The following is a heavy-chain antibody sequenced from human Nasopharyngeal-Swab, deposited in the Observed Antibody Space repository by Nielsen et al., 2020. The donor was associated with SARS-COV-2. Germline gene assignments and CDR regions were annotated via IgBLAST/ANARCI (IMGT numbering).Heavy chain of an antibody. Sequence: GESLMISCAASGFTFSGSAMHWVRQASGKGPEWVGRIRSKANSYATAYAASVKGRFTISRDDSKNTAYLQMNSLKTEDTAVYYCTRRPLTPANGMDVWGQGTTVTVSS. CDR2: IRSKANSYAT. V-gene: IGHV3-73*01. D-gene: IGHD1-14*01. CDR3: TRRPLTPANGMDV. CDR1: GFTFSGSA. J-gene: IGHJ6*02.